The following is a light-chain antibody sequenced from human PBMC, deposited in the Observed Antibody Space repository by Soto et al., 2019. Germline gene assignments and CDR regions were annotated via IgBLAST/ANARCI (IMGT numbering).Light chain of an antibody. CDR1: SSNIGSNY. CDR2: RNN. CDR3: AAWYDSLSGYV. J-gene: IGLJ1*01. Sequence: QSVLTQPPSASGTPGQRVTISCSGSSSNIGSNYVYWYQQLPGTAPKLLIYRNNQRPSGVPDRFSGSKSGTSASLAISGLRSEDEDDDYCAAWYDSLSGYVFGTGTKLTVL. V-gene: IGLV1-47*01.